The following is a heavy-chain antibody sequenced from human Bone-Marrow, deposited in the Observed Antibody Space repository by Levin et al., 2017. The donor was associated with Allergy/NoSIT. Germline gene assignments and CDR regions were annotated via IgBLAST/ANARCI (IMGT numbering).Heavy chain of an antibody. CDR3: ARDYDDSSGYDRGRLDY. V-gene: IGHV1-46*01. D-gene: IGHD3-22*01. J-gene: IGHJ4*02. Sequence: PGGSLRLSCKASGYTFTSNYIHWVRQAPGKGLEWMGIINSSGGNAHYAQKFQGRVTMTRDTSTSTVYMELSSLRSEDTSVYYCARDYDDSSGYDRGRLDYWGQGTLVTVSS. CDR2: INSSGGNA. CDR1: GYTFTSNY.